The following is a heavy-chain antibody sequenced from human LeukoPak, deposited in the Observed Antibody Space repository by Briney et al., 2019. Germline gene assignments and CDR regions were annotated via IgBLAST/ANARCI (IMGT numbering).Heavy chain of an antibody. J-gene: IGHJ4*02. D-gene: IGHD2-15*01. CDR2: SSYSGSA. CDR3: ARGVYCSGGSCGIDY. CDR1: GGSISRGGYY. Sequence: SETLSLTCTVSGGSISRGGYYWSWIRQHPGKGLEWIGYSSYSGSAYYNPSLKSRVTISVDTSNNHFSLKLSSVTAADTAVYYCARGVYCSGGSCGIDYWGQGTLVTVSS. V-gene: IGHV4-31*03.